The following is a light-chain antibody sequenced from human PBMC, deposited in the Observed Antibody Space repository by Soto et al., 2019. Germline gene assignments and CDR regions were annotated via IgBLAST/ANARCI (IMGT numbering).Light chain of an antibody. CDR2: GNS. J-gene: IGLJ1*01. CDR1: SSNIGAGYD. Sequence: QSVLTQPPSVSGAPGQRVTISCIGSSSNIGAGYDVHWYQQLPGTAPKLLIYGNSNRPSGVPDRFSGSKSGTSASLAITGLQAEDEADYYCQSYDSSLSGRYVFGTGTQLTVL. V-gene: IGLV1-40*01. CDR3: QSYDSSLSGRYV.